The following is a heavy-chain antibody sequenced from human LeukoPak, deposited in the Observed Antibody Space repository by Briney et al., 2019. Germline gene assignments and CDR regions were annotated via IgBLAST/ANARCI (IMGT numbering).Heavy chain of an antibody. D-gene: IGHD2-15*01. J-gene: IGHJ5*02. CDR1: GFTFSSYA. CDR3: AACSGGSCYNWFDP. V-gene: IGHV3-23*01. Sequence: GGALRLSFAASGFTFSSYAMSGVRQAPGKELEGVSAISCSGGSIYLAGSVKGGFTISRENSKNPLYLQMNSLRAEDTAVYYCAACSGGSCYNWFDPWGQGTLVTVSS. CDR2: ISCSGGSI.